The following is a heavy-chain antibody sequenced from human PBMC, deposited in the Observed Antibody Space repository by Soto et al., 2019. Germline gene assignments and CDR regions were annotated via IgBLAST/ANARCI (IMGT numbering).Heavy chain of an antibody. Sequence: SVTVSCKASGFTFTSSAMQWVRQARGQRLEWIGWIVVGSGNTNYAQKFQERVTITRDMSTSTAYMELSSLRSEDTAVYYCAADSCSGGSCYHHYYYYGMDVWGQGTTVTVSS. CDR2: IVVGSGNT. D-gene: IGHD2-15*01. CDR1: GFTFTSSA. CDR3: AADSCSGGSCYHHYYYYGMDV. V-gene: IGHV1-58*02. J-gene: IGHJ6*02.